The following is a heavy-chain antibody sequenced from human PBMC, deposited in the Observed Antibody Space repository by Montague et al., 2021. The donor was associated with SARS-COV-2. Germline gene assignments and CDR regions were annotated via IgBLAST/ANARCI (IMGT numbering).Heavy chain of an antibody. CDR3: ARGITVTTFYYYYGMDV. CDR2: INHSGST. J-gene: IGHJ6*02. D-gene: IGHD4-17*01. V-gene: IGHV4-34*01. CDR1: GGSFSGYY. Sequence: SETLSPTCAVYGGSFSGYYWNWIRQPPGKGLEWIGEINHSGSTNYNPSLKSRVTISVDTSKNQFSLKLSSVTAADTAVYYCARGITVTTFYYYYGMDVWGQGTTVTVSS.